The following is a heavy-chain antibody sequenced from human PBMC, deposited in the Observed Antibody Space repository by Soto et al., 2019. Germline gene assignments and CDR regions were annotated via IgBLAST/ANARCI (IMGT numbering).Heavy chain of an antibody. J-gene: IGHJ4*02. CDR3: ARESRYCSGGSCYFLPGIDY. CDR1: GGTVSSYA. V-gene: IGHV1-69*12. D-gene: IGHD2-15*01. Sequence: QVQLVQSGAEVKKPGTSVKVSCKASGGTVSSYAISWVRQAPGQGLEWMGGIIPIFGTANYAQKFRGRVTITADESTSTAYMELSSLRSEDTAVYYCARESRYCSGGSCYFLPGIDYWGQGTLVTVSS. CDR2: IIPIFGTA.